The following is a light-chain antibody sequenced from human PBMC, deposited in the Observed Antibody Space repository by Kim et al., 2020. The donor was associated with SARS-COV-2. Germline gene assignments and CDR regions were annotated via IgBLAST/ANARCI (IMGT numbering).Light chain of an antibody. CDR1: SSSIGKIS. CDR3: GTWDSSLGAVV. Sequence: GQSATISCSGSSSSIGKISVGWNRQLPGTAPKLSIYDNNKRPSGIPDRFSGAKSGTSANLGITGLQTGDEADYYCGTWDSSLGAVVFGGGTQLTVL. V-gene: IGLV1-51*01. J-gene: IGLJ2*01. CDR2: DNN.